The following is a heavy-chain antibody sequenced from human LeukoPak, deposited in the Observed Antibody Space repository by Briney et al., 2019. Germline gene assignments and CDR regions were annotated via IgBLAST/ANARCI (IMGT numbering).Heavy chain of an antibody. V-gene: IGHV4-59*12. Sequence: SETLSLTCTVSGGSISSYYWSWIRQPPGKGLEWIGYIYYSGSTNYNPSLKSRVTISVDTSKNQFSLKLSSVTAADTAVYYCARETDCSSTSCYSSPWGQGTLVTVSS. CDR3: ARETDCSSTSCYSSP. D-gene: IGHD2-2*02. CDR1: GGSISSYY. CDR2: IYYSGST. J-gene: IGHJ5*02.